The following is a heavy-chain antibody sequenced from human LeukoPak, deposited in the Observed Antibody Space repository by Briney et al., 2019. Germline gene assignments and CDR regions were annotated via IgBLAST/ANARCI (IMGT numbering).Heavy chain of an antibody. J-gene: IGHJ4*02. D-gene: IGHD6-13*01. Sequence: KPSETLSLTCAVYGGSFSGYYWSWIRQPPGKGLEWIGEINHSGSTNYNPSLKSRVTISVDTSKNQFSLKLSSVTAADTAVYYCALVIAAAGTFDYWGQGTLVTVS. CDR2: INHSGST. CDR1: GGSFSGYY. V-gene: IGHV4-34*01. CDR3: ALVIAAAGTFDY.